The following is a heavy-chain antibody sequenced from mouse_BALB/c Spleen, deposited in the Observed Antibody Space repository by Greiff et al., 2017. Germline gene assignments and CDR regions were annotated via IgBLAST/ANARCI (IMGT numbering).Heavy chain of an antibody. CDR2: INPGSGGT. J-gene: IGHJ3*01. CDR3: ARSYYYGSSSFAD. D-gene: IGHD1-1*01. CDR1: GYAFTNYL. Sequence: QVQLQQSGAELVRPGTSVKVSCKASGYAFTNYLIEWVKQRPGQGLEWIGVINPGSGGTNYNEKFKGKATLTADKSSSTAYMQLSSLTSDDSAVDVCARSYYYGSSSFADWGQGALVTVSA. V-gene: IGHV1-54*01.